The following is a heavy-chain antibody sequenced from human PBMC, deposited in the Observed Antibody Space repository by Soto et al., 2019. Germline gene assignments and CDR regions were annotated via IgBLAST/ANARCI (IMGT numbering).Heavy chain of an antibody. CDR1: GFTFSSYG. CDR3: ARYLGERYGGGLF. D-gene: IGHD3-16*01. V-gene: IGHV3-33*01. J-gene: IGHJ4*02. CDR2: IWYDGSNK. Sequence: QVQLVESGGGVVQPGRSLRLSCAASGFTFSSYGMHWVRQAPGKGLEWVSVIWYDGSNKYYADSVKGRFTISRDNSKNTLYLQMTSLRAEDTAVYYCARYLGERYGGGLFWGQGTLVTVSS.